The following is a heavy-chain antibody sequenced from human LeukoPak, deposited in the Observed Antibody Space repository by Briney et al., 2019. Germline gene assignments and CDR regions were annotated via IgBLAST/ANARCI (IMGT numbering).Heavy chain of an antibody. J-gene: IGHJ5*02. CDR2: ISSGGDSI. CDR3: AREMDGEYGSGTFYDL. V-gene: IGHV3-11*01. Sequence: GGSLRLSCAASNFVFSDYYMSWVRQAPGKGLQWVSYISSGGDSIYYADSARGRFTISRDNAKNSLYLQMNSLRADDTAVYYCAREMDGEYGSGTFYDLWGQGNMVTVSS. D-gene: IGHD3-10*01. CDR1: NFVFSDYY.